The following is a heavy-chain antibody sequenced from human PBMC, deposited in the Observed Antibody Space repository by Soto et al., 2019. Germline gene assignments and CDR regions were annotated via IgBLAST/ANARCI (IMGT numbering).Heavy chain of an antibody. Sequence: PSETPSLTCTVSGGSISSYYRSWIRQPPGKGLEWIGYIYYSGSTNYNPSLKSRVTISVDTSKNQFSLKLSSVTAADTAVYYCARRYGSCFDYWGQGTLVTAPQ. J-gene: IGHJ4*02. CDR2: IYYSGST. V-gene: IGHV4-59*08. CDR1: GGSISSYY. CDR3: ARRYGSCFDY. D-gene: IGHD5-18*01.